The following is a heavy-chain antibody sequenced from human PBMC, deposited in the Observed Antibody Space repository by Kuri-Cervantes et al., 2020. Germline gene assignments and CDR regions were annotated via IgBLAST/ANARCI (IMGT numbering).Heavy chain of an antibody. J-gene: IGHJ3*02. Sequence: SETLSLTCTVSGGSINNYYWSWIRQPPGKGLEWIGYIFYSGSTNYNPSLKSRVTISVDTSKNQFSLKLSSVTAADTAVYYCARFSDAFDIWGQGTMVTVSS. CDR1: GGSINNYY. CDR3: ARFSDAFDI. CDR2: IFYSGST. V-gene: IGHV4-59*08. D-gene: IGHD3-3*01.